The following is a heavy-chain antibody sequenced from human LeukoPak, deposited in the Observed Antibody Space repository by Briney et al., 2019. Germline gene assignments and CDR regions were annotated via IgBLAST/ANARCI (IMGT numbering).Heavy chain of an antibody. CDR3: XXDSEPGYYFDY. CDR1: GDSVSSNSAA. CDR2: TYYSSKWYN. J-gene: IGHJ4*02. Sequence: SQTLSLTCAISGDSVSSNSAAWNWIRQSPSRGLEWLGRTYYSSKWYNDYAVSVKSLITINPDTYKNQFSLQLNSVTPEDTAVYXCXXDSEPGYYFDYWGQGTLVTVSS. D-gene: IGHD3-10*01. V-gene: IGHV6-1*01.